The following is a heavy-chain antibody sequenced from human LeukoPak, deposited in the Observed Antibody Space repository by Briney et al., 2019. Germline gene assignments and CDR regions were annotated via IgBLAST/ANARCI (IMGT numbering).Heavy chain of an antibody. V-gene: IGHV1-18*01. CDR2: ISAYNGNT. D-gene: IGHD5-12*01. CDR1: GYTFTSYG. CDR3: ARSASGYDLTEFDY. Sequence: ASVKVSCKASGYTFTSYGISWVRQAPGQGLEWMGWISAYNGNTNYAQKLQGRVTMTTDTSTSTAYMELRSLRSDDTAVYYCARSASGYDLTEFDYWGQGTLVTVSS. J-gene: IGHJ4*02.